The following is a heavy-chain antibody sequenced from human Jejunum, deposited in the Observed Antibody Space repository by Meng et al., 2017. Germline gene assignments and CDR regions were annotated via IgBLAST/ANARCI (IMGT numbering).Heavy chain of an antibody. V-gene: IGHV4-39*07. Sequence: SETLSLTCTVSGDSTTSSIYYWGWIRQPPGKGLEWIGTIYYSGSTYYNPSLKSRVTISVDTSKNEFSLKLNSVTAADTAVYYCTRDHGSSNWFYFWGQGTRVTGSS. J-gene: IGHJ5*01. CDR2: IYYSGST. D-gene: IGHD1-14*01. CDR1: GDSTTSSIYY. CDR3: TRDHGSSNWFYF.